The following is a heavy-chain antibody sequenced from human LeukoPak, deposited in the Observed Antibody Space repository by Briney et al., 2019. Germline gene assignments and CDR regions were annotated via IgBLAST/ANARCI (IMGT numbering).Heavy chain of an antibody. D-gene: IGHD1-26*01. Sequence: GGSLRLSCAASGFTFSSYSMNWVRQAPGKGLEWVSSISRSSSYIYYADSLKGRFTISRDNAKNSLYLQMNSLRAEDTAVYYCARDRATTAAHYAFDIWGQGTMVTVSS. V-gene: IGHV3-21*01. CDR3: ARDRATTAAHYAFDI. CDR2: ISRSSSYI. CDR1: GFTFSSYS. J-gene: IGHJ3*02.